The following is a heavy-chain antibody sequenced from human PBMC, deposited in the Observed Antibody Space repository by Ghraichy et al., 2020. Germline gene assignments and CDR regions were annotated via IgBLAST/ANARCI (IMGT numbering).Heavy chain of an antibody. J-gene: IGHJ4*02. V-gene: IGHV3-23*01. CDR1: GFTFSSYA. CDR3: AKRYYYDSSGYSGHDY. CDR2: ISGSGGST. Sequence: GGSLRLSCAASGFTFSSYAMSWVRQAPGKGLEWVSAISGSGGSTYYADSVKGRFTISRDNSKNTLYLQMNSLRAEDTAVYYCAKRYYYDSSGYSGHDYWGQGTLVTVSS. D-gene: IGHD3-22*01.